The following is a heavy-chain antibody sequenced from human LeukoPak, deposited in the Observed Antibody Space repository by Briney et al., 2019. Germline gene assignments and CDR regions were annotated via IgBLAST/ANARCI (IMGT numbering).Heavy chain of an antibody. CDR2: ISYDGNID. J-gene: IGHJ4*02. V-gene: IGHV3-30*18. Sequence: GGSLRLSCAPSGFTFSIYYMSWVRQAPGRGLEWVAVISYDGNIDYYADSVRGRFTISRDNSKKTLYLQMNSLRTEDTAVYYCAKGAADYQDYYFDSWGQGTLVTVSS. D-gene: IGHD4-11*01. CDR3: AKGAADYQDYYFDS. CDR1: GFTFSIYY.